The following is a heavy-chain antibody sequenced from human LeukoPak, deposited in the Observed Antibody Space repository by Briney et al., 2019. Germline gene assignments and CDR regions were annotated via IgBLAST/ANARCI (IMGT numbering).Heavy chain of an antibody. Sequence: GGSLRLSCAASGFTFSSYTVNWVRQAPGKGLEWVSGIFGSGGSAHYADSVKGRFTISRDNSKNTVYLQMDSLRVEDTAIYYCAKTTTGYSSGRYPAWPIDYWGQGTLVTVSS. V-gene: IGHV3-23*01. CDR1: GFTFSSYT. CDR2: IFGSGGSA. CDR3: AKTTTGYSSGRYPAWPIDY. J-gene: IGHJ4*02. D-gene: IGHD2-15*01.